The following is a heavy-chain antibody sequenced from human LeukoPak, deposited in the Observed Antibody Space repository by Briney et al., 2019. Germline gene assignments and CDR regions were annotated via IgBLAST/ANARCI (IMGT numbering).Heavy chain of an antibody. Sequence: GGSLRLSCAASGFTFSSYGMHWVRQAPGKGLEWVAFIRYDGSNKYYADSVKGRFTISRDNSKNALYLQMNSLRAEDTAVYYCAKAAYCGGDCFFDYWGQGTLVTVSS. V-gene: IGHV3-30*02. CDR3: AKAAYCGGDCFFDY. CDR1: GFTFSSYG. D-gene: IGHD2-21*01. J-gene: IGHJ4*02. CDR2: IRYDGSNK.